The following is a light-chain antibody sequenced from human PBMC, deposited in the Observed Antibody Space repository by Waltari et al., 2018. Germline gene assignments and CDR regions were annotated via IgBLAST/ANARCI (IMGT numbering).Light chain of an antibody. J-gene: IGLJ2*01. CDR1: SSDVGSYNF. CDR2: EVS. Sequence: QSALTQPASVSGSPGQSIPISCTGTSSDVGSYNFVSWYQQHPGKAPKLMIYEVSKRPSGVSNRFYGSKSGNTASLTISGLQAEDEADYYCCSYAGSGVVFGGGTKLTVL. V-gene: IGLV2-23*02. CDR3: CSYAGSGVV.